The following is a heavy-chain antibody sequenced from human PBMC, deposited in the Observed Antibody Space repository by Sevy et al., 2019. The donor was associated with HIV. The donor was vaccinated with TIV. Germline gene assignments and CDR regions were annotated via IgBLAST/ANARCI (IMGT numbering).Heavy chain of an antibody. D-gene: IGHD3-3*01. CDR2: IRSKAYGGTT. CDR3: TRDQTVGYDFTQKRPQYFYYGMDV. CDR1: GFTFGDYA. J-gene: IGHJ6*02. V-gene: IGHV3-49*03. Sequence: GGSLRLSCTASGFTFGDYAMSWFRQAPGKGLEWVGFIRSKAYGGTTEYAASVKGRFTISRDDSKSIAYLQMNSLKTEDTAVYYCTRDQTVGYDFTQKRPQYFYYGMDVWGQGTTVTVSS.